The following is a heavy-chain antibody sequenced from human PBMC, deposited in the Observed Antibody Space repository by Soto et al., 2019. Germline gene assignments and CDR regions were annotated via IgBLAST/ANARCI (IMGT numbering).Heavy chain of an antibody. J-gene: IGHJ4*02. CDR2: INHSGST. Sequence: SETLSLTCAVYGGSFSGYYWSWIRQPPGKGLEWIGEINHSGSTNYNPSLKSRVTISVDTSKNQFSLKLSSVTAADTAVYYCARQLFGSWYYFDYWGQGTLVTVSS. CDR1: GGSFSGYY. D-gene: IGHD3-3*01. CDR3: ARQLFGSWYYFDY. V-gene: IGHV4-34*01.